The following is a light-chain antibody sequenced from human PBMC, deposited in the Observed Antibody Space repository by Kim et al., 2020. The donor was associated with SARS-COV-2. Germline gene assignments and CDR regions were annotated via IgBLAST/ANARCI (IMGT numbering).Light chain of an antibody. CDR2: DAF. J-gene: IGKJ1*01. CDR3: QRYDNWPWA. CDR1: QSISRS. Sequence: VSPGERLTLPYRASQSISRSLAWYQHKPGQPPRLLIYDAFNRATGVPARFSVSGSGTEFTLTISSLQSEDFAVYYCQRYDNWPWAFGQGTKVDIK. V-gene: IGKV3-15*01.